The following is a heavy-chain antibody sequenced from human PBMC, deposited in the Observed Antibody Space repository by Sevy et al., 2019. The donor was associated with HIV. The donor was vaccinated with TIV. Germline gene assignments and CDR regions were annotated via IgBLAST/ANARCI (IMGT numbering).Heavy chain of an antibody. D-gene: IGHD3-10*01. CDR1: GFNFSSYA. CDR3: AKAPNGYYGAVREGYYFDY. V-gene: IGHV3-23*01. CDR2: ISGSGGST. Sequence: GGSLRLSCAASGFNFSSYAMSWVRQAPGKGLEWVSAISGSGGSTYYADSVKGRFTISRDNSKNTLYLQMNSLRAEDTAVYYCAKAPNGYYGAVREGYYFDYWGQGTLVTVSS. J-gene: IGHJ4*02.